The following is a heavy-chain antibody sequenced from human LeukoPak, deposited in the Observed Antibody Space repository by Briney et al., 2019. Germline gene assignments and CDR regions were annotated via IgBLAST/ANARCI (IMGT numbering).Heavy chain of an antibody. CDR3: ARRGRGGSPKFDY. Sequence: PGGSLRLSCAASGFTFSSYAMHWVRQAPGKGLEYVSAISSNGGSTYYANSVKGRFTISRGNSKNTLYLQMGSLRAEDMAVYYCARRGRGGSPKFDYWGQGTLVTVSS. D-gene: IGHD1-26*01. V-gene: IGHV3-64*01. CDR2: ISSNGGST. J-gene: IGHJ4*02. CDR1: GFTFSSYA.